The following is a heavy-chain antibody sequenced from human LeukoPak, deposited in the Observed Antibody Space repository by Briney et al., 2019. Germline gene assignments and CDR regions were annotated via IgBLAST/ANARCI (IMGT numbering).Heavy chain of an antibody. V-gene: IGHV3-23*01. J-gene: IGHJ6*03. CDR1: GFTFSSYA. Sequence: GGSLRLSCAASGFTFSSYAMSWVRQAPGKGLEWVSAISGSGGSTYYADSVKGRFTISRDNSKNTLYLQMNSLRAEDTAVYYCARHLGGEFYYMDVWGKGTTVIVSS. D-gene: IGHD3-10*01. CDR3: ARHLGGEFYYMDV. CDR2: ISGSGGST.